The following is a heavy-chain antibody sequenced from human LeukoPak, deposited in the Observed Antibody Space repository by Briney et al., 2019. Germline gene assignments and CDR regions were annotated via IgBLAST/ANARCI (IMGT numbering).Heavy chain of an antibody. CDR2: IYYSGST. D-gene: IGHD3-3*01. J-gene: IGHJ3*02. Sequence: SETLSLTCTVSGGSVSSGSYYWSWIRQPPGKGLEWIGYIYYSGSTNYNPSLKSRVTISVDTSKNQFSLKLSSVTAADTAVYYCAKGRSTSYYDFWSGYYTDAFDIWGQGTMVTVSS. CDR3: AKGRSTSYYDFWSGYYTDAFDI. V-gene: IGHV4-61*01. CDR1: GGSVSSGSYY.